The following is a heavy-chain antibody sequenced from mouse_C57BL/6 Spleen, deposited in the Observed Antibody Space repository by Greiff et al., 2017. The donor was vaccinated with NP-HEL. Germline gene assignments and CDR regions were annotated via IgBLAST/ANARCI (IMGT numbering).Heavy chain of an antibody. V-gene: IGHV1-52*01. Sequence: QVQLQQSGAELVRPGSSVKLSCKASGYTFTSYWMHWVKQRPIQGLEWIGNIDPSDSETHYNQKFKDKATLTVDKSSSTAYMQLSSLTSEDSAVYYCASGVYYGSSYDAMDYWGQGTSVTVSS. D-gene: IGHD1-1*01. CDR1: GYTFTSYW. CDR3: ASGVYYGSSYDAMDY. CDR2: IDPSDSET. J-gene: IGHJ4*01.